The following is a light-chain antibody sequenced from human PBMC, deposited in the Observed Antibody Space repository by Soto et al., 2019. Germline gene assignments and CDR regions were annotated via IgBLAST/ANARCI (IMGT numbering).Light chain of an antibody. J-gene: IGKJ1*01. CDR3: MQAVQAPRT. CDR1: QSLLHSNGNIY. Sequence: DIVLTQSPLSLPVTPGEPASISCRSSQSLLHSNGNIYLDWYLQKPGQSPQLLIYLGSIRASGVPDRFGGSGSGTDFTLKITRVEAEDVGVYYCMQAVQAPRTFGQGTKVEIK. CDR2: LGS. V-gene: IGKV2-28*01.